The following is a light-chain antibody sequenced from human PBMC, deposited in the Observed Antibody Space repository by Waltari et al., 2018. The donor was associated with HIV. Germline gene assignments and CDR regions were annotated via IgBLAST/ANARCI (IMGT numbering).Light chain of an antibody. Sequence: QSVLTQPPSASGTPGQRVTISCSGSSSNIGSNYVYWYQQLPGTAPKLLIYRNNLRPSGVPDRFSGSKSGTSASLAISGLRSEGEADYYCAAWDDSLSGQVFGGGTKLTVL. V-gene: IGLV1-47*01. J-gene: IGLJ3*02. CDR3: AAWDDSLSGQV. CDR1: SSNIGSNY. CDR2: RNN.